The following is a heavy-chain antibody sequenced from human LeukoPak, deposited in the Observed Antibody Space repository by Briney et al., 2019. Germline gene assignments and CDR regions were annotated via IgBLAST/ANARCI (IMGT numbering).Heavy chain of an antibody. V-gene: IGHV3-48*04. Sequence: GGSLRLSCAASGFAFSSYSMNWVRQAPGKGLEWLSYISGSSNTIYYADSVKGRFTISRDNAKNSQYLQMNSLRAEDTAVYYCARESLGYCSGSTCYYFYMDFWGKGTTVTVSS. CDR1: GFAFSSYS. CDR3: ARESLGYCSGSTCYYFYMDF. J-gene: IGHJ6*03. D-gene: IGHD2-15*01. CDR2: ISGSSNTI.